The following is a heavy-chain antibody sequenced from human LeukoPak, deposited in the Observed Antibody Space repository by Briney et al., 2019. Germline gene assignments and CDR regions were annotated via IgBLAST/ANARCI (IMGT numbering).Heavy chain of an antibody. D-gene: IGHD1-7*01. V-gene: IGHV1-24*01. J-gene: IGHJ3*02. CDR1: GYTLTELS. CDR3: ATNYLGAFDI. Sequence: ASVKVSCEVSGYTLTELSMHWVRQAPGKGLEWMGGFDPEDGETIYAQKFQGRVTMTEDTSTETAYMELSSLRSEDTAVYYCATNYLGAFDIWGQGTMVTVSS. CDR2: FDPEDGET.